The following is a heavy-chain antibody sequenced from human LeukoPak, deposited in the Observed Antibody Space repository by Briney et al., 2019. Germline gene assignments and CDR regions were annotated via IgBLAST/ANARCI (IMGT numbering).Heavy chain of an antibody. Sequence: PGGSLRLSCAASGFTVSSKYMNWVRQAPGKGLEWVSVIESGGSTYYADSVKGRFTASRDNFQNTLYLQMNSLRAEDTAVYYCARGISRRSAAGTNYYYMDVWGKGTTVTVSS. CDR3: ARGISRRSAAGTNYYYMDV. CDR1: GFTVSSKY. D-gene: IGHD6-13*01. J-gene: IGHJ6*03. CDR2: IESGGST. V-gene: IGHV3-53*01.